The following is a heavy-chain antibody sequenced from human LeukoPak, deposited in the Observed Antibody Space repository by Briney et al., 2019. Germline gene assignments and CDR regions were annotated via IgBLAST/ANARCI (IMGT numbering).Heavy chain of an antibody. J-gene: IGHJ6*03. CDR2: IYYSGST. CDR1: GGSISSSSYY. V-gene: IGHV4-39*01. CDR3: ARMSGSSSGLYYYYYYMDV. Sequence: SETLSLTCTVSGGSISSSSYYWGWLRQPPGKGLVWIASIYYSGSTYYNPSLKSRVTISVDTSKNQFSLKLSSVTAADTAVYYCARMSGSSSGLYYYYYYMDVWGKGTTVTVSS. D-gene: IGHD6-6*01.